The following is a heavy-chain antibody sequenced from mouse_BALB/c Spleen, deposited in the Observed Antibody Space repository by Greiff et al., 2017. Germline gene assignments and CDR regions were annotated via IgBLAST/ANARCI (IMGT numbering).Heavy chain of an antibody. D-gene: IGHD1-2*01. CDR2: INPSTGYT. V-gene: IGHV1-7*01. J-gene: IGHJ3*01. CDR1: GYTFTSYW. Sequence: LVESGAELAKPGASVKMSCKASGYTFTSYWMHWVKQRPGQGLEWIGYINPSTGYTEYNQKFKDKATLTADKSSSTAYMQLSSLTSEDSAVYYCARDYYGSFAYWGQGTLVTVSA. CDR3: ARDYYGSFAY.